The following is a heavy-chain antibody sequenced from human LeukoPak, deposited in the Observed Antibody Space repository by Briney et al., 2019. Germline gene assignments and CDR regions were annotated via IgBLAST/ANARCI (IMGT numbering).Heavy chain of an antibody. CDR1: GGSISSSSSY. J-gene: IGHJ4*02. V-gene: IGHV4-39*07. CDR3: ARGTDDYYDSSGAFDY. D-gene: IGHD3-22*01. Sequence: SETLSLTCSVSGGSISSSSSYWGWIRQPPGKGLEWIGSIYYSGSSFDNPALKSRVTISVDTSKNQFSLKLSSVTAADTAVYYCARGTDDYYDSSGAFDYWGQGTLVTVSS. CDR2: IYYSGSS.